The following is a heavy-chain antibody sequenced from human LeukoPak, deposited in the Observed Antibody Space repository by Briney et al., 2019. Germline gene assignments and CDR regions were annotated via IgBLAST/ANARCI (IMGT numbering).Heavy chain of an antibody. CDR2: INPNSGDT. CDR1: GYTFTGYY. J-gene: IGHJ4*02. CDR3: ARAQGPPFTMIVVVPDY. V-gene: IGHV1-2*02. D-gene: IGHD3-22*01. Sequence: ASVKVSCKTSGYTFTGYYIHWVRQAPGQGLEWMGWINPNSGDTNYAQKFQGRVSMTGDTSTSTAYMELRSLRSDDTAVYYCARAQGPPFTMIVVVPDYWGQGTLVTVSS.